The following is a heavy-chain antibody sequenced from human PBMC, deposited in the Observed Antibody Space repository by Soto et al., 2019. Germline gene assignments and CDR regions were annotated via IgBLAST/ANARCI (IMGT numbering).Heavy chain of an antibody. CDR1: GGSISSGGYY. Sequence: PSETLSLTCTVSGGSISSGGYYWSWIRQHPGKGLERIGYIYYSGSTYYNPSLKSRVTISVDTSKNQFSLKLSSVTAADTAVYYCARVRCGGDGYSDAHVPQYDYWGQGTLVTISS. V-gene: IGHV4-31*03. CDR3: ARVRCGGDGYSDAHVPQYDY. J-gene: IGHJ4*02. CDR2: IYYSGST. D-gene: IGHD2-21*02.